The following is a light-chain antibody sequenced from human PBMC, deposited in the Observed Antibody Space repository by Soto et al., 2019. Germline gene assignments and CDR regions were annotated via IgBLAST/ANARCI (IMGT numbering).Light chain of an antibody. CDR3: QQRSNWPT. CDR2: DAS. J-gene: IGKJ1*01. Sequence: SLFVLSPATPSFSPGERATLSFRASQSVSSYLAWYQQKPGQAPRLLIYDASNRATGIPARFSGSGSGTDFTLTISSLEPEDFAVYYCQQRSNWPTFGQGTKVDIK. V-gene: IGKV3-11*01. CDR1: QSVSSY.